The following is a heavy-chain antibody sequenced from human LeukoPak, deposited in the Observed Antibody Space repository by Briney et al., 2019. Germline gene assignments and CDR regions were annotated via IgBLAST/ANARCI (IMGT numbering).Heavy chain of an antibody. Sequence: GGSLRLSCAASGFTFSSYAMSWVRQAPGKGLEWVSAISSSGGSTYYADSVKGRFTISRDSSKNTLCLQMNSLRAEDTAIYYCAKGRDHSDYWGQGTLVTVSS. V-gene: IGHV3-23*01. CDR3: AKGRDHSDY. CDR2: ISSSGGST. J-gene: IGHJ4*02. CDR1: GFTFSSYA.